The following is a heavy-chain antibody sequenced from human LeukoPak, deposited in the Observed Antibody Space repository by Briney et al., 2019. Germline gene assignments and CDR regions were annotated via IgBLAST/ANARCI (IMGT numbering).Heavy chain of an antibody. CDR1: GYTFTNDD. CDR3: ARAASSHYHSYYYMDV. CDR2: MNPHSGNI. D-gene: IGHD4-17*01. J-gene: IGHJ6*03. Sequence: ASVKVSCKASGYTFTNDDINWVRHATGQVLEWMGWMNPHSGNIDYAQKLQSRVTITRNPSISTAYMELSSLRSEDTAVYCCARAASSHYHSYYYMDVWGRGTTVTVSS. V-gene: IGHV1-8*03.